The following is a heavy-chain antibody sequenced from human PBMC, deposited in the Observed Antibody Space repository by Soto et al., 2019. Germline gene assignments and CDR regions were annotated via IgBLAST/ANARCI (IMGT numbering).Heavy chain of an antibody. D-gene: IGHD2-2*02. Sequence: EVQLVESGGVVVQPGGSLRLSCAASGFIFDDYTMHWVRQAPGKGLEWVSVISWVGISTYYADSVKGRFTISRDNNKNSLYLQMTGLRTEDTALYYCATNRVPAAIRGSFDYWGQGTLVTVSS. V-gene: IGHV3-43*01. CDR1: GFIFDDYT. CDR2: ISWVGIST. J-gene: IGHJ4*02. CDR3: ATNRVPAAIRGSFDY.